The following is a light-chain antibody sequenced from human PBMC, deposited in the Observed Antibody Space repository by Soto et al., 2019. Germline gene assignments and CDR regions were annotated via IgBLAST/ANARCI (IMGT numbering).Light chain of an antibody. J-gene: IGLJ2*01. CDR2: DVN. V-gene: IGLV2-14*01. CDR3: ASYTRTTTLV. Sequence: QSALTQPASVPGSPGQSITISSTGTISDIGGYNFISWYQHNPGKAPKLVIYDVNNRPSGISYRFSGSKSGNTASLTISGLQAEDEADYYCASYTRTTTLVFGGGTKLTVL. CDR1: ISDIGGYNF.